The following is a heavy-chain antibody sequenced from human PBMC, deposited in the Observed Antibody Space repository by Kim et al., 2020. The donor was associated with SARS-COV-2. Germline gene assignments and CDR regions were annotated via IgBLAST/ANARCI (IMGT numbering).Heavy chain of an antibody. D-gene: IGHD4-17*01. Sequence: GGSLRLSCAASGFTFSSYCMHWVRQAPGRGLVWVSRICNDGSSTNYADSVQGRFTISRDNAKNTVYLQVNSLRAEDTAVYYCARIDYPEASWGQGTLVTVCS. CDR1: GFTFSSYC. V-gene: IGHV3-74*01. CDR2: ICNDGSST. J-gene: IGHJ5*02. CDR3: ARIDYPEAS.